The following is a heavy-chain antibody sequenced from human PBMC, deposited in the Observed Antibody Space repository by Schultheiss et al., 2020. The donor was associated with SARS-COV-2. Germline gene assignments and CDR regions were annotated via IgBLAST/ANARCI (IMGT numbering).Heavy chain of an antibody. J-gene: IGHJ5*02. Sequence: SETLSLTCTVSGGSISSGGYYWSWIRQHPGKGLEWIGYIYYSGSTYYNPSLKSRVTISVDTSKNQFSLKLSSVTAADTAVYYCARRYGTGSFYNYNWFDPWSQGALVTVSS. V-gene: IGHV4-31*03. CDR3: ARRYGTGSFYNYNWFDP. D-gene: IGHD3-10*01. CDR1: GGSISSGGYY. CDR2: IYYSGST.